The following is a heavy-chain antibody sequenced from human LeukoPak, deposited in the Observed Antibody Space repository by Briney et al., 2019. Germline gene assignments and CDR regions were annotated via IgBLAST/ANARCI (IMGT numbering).Heavy chain of an antibody. D-gene: IGHD2-2*01. CDR2: IFAGGST. CDR1: GFTVSNDY. CDR3: ARDPVVVVPAAQSPGPGGLDY. V-gene: IGHV3-66*01. J-gene: IGHJ4*02. Sequence: QTGGSLRLSCAASGFTVSNDYMIWVRQAPGKGLEWVSNIFAGGSTDYADSVKGRFTISRDNSENTLYLQMNSLRAEDTAVYYCARDPVVVVPAAQSPGPGGLDYWGQGTLVTVSS.